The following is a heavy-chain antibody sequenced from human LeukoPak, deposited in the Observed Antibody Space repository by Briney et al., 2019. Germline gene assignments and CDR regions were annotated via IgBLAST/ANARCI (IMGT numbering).Heavy chain of an antibody. CDR1: GGTFSSYA. Sequence: SVKVSCKASGGTFSSYAVSWVRQAPGQGLEWMGGIIPIFGTANYAQKFQGRVTITTDESTSTAYMELSSLRSEDTAVYYCARAGYDSSGGGPRYNWFDPWGQGTLVTVSS. CDR2: IIPIFGTA. J-gene: IGHJ5*02. CDR3: ARAGYDSSGGGPRYNWFDP. D-gene: IGHD3-22*01. V-gene: IGHV1-69*05.